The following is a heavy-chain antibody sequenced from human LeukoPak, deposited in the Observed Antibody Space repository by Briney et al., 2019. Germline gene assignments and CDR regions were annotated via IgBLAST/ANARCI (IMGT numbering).Heavy chain of an antibody. J-gene: IGHJ4*02. Sequence: GGSLRLSCAASGFTVSSNYMSWVRQAPGKGLEWVSVIYSGGSTYYADSVKGRFTISRDNSMNTLYLQMNSLRAEDTAVYYCARASYSSGWHFDYWGQGTLVTVSS. CDR1: GFTVSSNY. D-gene: IGHD6-19*01. CDR3: ARASYSSGWHFDY. CDR2: IYSGGST. V-gene: IGHV3-53*01.